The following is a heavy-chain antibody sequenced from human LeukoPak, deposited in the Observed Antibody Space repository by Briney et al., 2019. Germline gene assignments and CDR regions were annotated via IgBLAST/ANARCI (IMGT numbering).Heavy chain of an antibody. CDR2: INSDGSST. V-gene: IGHV3-74*01. CDR1: GFTFSSYW. Sequence: GGSLRLSCAASGFTFSSYWMHWVRQAPGKGLVWVSRINSDGSSTSYADSVKGRFTISRDNAKNTLYLQMNSLRAEDTAVYYCARASDSSGYFDYWGQGTLVTVSS. J-gene: IGHJ4*02. D-gene: IGHD3-22*01. CDR3: ARASDSSGYFDY.